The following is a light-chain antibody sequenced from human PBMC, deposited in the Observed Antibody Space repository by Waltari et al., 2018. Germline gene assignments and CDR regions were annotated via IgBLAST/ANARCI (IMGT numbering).Light chain of an antibody. CDR1: QRVSSY. CDR3: QQRSNWPLT. CDR2: GAS. J-gene: IGKJ5*01. V-gene: IGKV3-11*01. Sequence: IVLTQSPATLFLSPGERATLSCRASQRVSSYLAWYQQKPGQAPRLLVYGASNRATGIPARFSGSGSGTDFTLTISSLEPEDFAVYYCQQRSNWPLTFGQGTRLEIK.